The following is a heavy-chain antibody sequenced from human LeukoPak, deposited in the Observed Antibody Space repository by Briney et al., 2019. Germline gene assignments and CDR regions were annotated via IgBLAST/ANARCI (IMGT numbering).Heavy chain of an antibody. Sequence: GGSLRLSCAASGFTFITYWMTWVRQAPGKGLEWVANINQDGNAKFYVDSVKGRFTISRDNARNSLSLQMNSLRAEDTAVYFCARDMDVRGQGTTVTVSS. CDR3: ARDMDV. CDR1: GFTFITYW. J-gene: IGHJ6*02. V-gene: IGHV3-7*04. CDR2: INQDGNAK.